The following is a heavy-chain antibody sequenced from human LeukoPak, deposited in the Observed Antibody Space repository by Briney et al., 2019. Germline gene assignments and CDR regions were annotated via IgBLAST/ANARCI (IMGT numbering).Heavy chain of an antibody. CDR3: ARHVRSQDAFDM. Sequence: PSQTLCLICTVSCDWVSNDKFFWGWIRQPPGEGLEWIGSVYYSWSTYYNPSLNSRVTISVDTSKNQSSLKLSSVTAADTAVYYCARHVRSQDAFDMWGQGTMGTVSS. J-gene: IGHJ3*02. V-gene: IGHV4-39*01. CDR1: CDWVSNDKFF. CDR2: VYYSWST.